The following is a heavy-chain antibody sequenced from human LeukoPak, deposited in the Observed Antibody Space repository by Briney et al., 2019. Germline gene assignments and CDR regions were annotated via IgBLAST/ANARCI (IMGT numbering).Heavy chain of an antibody. CDR1: GFTFSSYW. D-gene: IGHD2-15*01. Sequence: GRSLRLSCAVSGFTFSSYWMHWVRQAPGKGLVWVSRINGDGSTTSYADSVKSRFTISRDNAKNTLYLQMNSLRAEDTAVYYCARDRGYCSGGSCYILDYWGQGTLVTVSS. CDR2: INGDGSTT. V-gene: IGHV3-74*01. J-gene: IGHJ4*02. CDR3: ARDRGYCSGGSCYILDY.